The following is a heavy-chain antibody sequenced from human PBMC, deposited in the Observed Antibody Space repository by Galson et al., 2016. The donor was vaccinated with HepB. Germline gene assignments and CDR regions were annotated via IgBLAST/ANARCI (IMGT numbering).Heavy chain of an antibody. V-gene: IGHV3-7*01. CDR2: IKEDGSEK. D-gene: IGHD5-12*01. CDR1: GFTFRSYW. CDR3: ARLRGGFAFDY. Sequence: SLRLSCAASGFTFRSYWMTWVRQAPGKGLEWVANIKEDGSEKDYVDSVKGRFTIFSDNAANTLFLQMKTLRAEDTAVYYCARLRGGFAFDYWGQGTLVTVSS. J-gene: IGHJ4*02.